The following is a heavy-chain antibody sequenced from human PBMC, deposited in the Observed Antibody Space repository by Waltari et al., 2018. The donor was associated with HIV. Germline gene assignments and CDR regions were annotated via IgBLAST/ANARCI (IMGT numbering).Heavy chain of an antibody. CDR2: IKQDGSEK. Sequence: EVQLVEYGGGLVQPGGSLRLSCAASGFTFRSHWMSWVRQAPGKGLEWVANIKQDGSEKYYVDSVKGRFTISRDNAKNSLYLQMNSLRAEDTAVYYCARADDSSGSPWDYWGQGTLVTVSS. V-gene: IGHV3-7*01. CDR3: ARADDSSGSPWDY. CDR1: GFTFRSHW. D-gene: IGHD3-22*01. J-gene: IGHJ4*02.